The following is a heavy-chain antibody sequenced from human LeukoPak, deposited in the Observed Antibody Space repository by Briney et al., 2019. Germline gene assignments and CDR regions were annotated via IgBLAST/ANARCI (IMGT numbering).Heavy chain of an antibody. D-gene: IGHD3-22*01. Sequence: GGSLRLSCAASGFTFSTYSMNWVRQAPGKGLEWVSSISSSSIYIYYADSVKGRFTISRDNAKNSLYLQMNSLRAEDTAVYYCARDRYYYDSSGYYKYWGQGTLVTVSS. J-gene: IGHJ4*02. CDR2: ISSSSIYI. CDR3: ARDRYYYDSSGYYKY. CDR1: GFTFSTYS. V-gene: IGHV3-21*01.